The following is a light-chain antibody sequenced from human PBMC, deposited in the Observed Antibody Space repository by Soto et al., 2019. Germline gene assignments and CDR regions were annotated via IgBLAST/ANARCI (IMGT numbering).Light chain of an antibody. Sequence: DIQMTQSPSSLSASVGDRVTITCRASQGIRNYLAWYQQKPGKVPKVLIYAASSLQRGVPSRFSGSGSGTDFTLIISSLQPEDFATYYCQQSYSPLWTFGQGTKVDIK. CDR1: QGIRNY. CDR3: QQSYSPLWT. J-gene: IGKJ1*01. V-gene: IGKV1-39*01. CDR2: AAS.